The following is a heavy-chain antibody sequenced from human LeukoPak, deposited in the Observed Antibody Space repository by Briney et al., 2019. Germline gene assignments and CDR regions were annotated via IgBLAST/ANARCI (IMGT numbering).Heavy chain of an antibody. J-gene: IGHJ4*02. V-gene: IGHV4-38-2*02. CDR2: IYHSGST. D-gene: IGHD2-2*02. CDR3: ARDIVGVPAAIVSYFDY. CDR1: GYSISSGYY. Sequence: SETLSLTCTVSGYSISSGYYWGWIRQPPGKGLDWIERIYHSGSTYYNTSLRRRVTISVATSKNQFSLKLSSVTAADTAVYYCARDIVGVPAAIVSYFDYWGQGTLVTVSS.